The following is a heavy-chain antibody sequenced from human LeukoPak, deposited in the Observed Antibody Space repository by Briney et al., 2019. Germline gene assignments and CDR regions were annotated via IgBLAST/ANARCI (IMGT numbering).Heavy chain of an antibody. D-gene: IGHD6-13*01. Sequence: PGGSLRLSCAASGFIFSTYNMNWVRQAPGKGLEWVSSISSSSNYIYYADSVKGRFTISRDNAKNSVYLQMNSLRAEDTAVYYCARDYSGSWYRGGGYWGQGTLVTVSS. CDR3: ARDYSGSWYRGGGY. V-gene: IGHV3-21*01. CDR2: ISSSSNYI. J-gene: IGHJ4*02. CDR1: GFIFSTYN.